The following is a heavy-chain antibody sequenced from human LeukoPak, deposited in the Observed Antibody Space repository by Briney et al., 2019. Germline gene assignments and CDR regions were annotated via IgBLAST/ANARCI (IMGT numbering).Heavy chain of an antibody. CDR3: ATGRYCSGGSCYTVYGYYYYYYMDV. V-gene: IGHV1-8*01. CDR1: GYTFTSYD. D-gene: IGHD2-15*01. Sequence: GASVKGSCKASGYTFTSYDINWVRQATGQGLEWMGWMNPNSGNTGYAQKFQGRVTMTRNTSISTAYMELSSLRSEDTAVYYCATGRYCSGGSCYTVYGYYYYYYMDVWGKGTTVTVSS. CDR2: MNPNSGNT. J-gene: IGHJ6*03.